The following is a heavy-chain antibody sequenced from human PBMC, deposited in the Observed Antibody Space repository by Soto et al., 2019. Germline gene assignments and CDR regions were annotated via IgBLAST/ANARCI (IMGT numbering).Heavy chain of an antibody. CDR3: AKADSDYAGRFSYYYMDV. V-gene: IGHV1-18*01. CDR2: ISGYNGNT. J-gene: IGHJ6*03. D-gene: IGHD6-25*01. CDR1: GYTFRSYG. Sequence: ASVKVSCKASGYTFRSYGISWVRQAPGQGLEWMGWISGYNGNTHYSQKFQCKVTMTTDTSTSTAYMELRNLRSDDTAVYYCAKADSDYAGRFSYYYMDVWGTGTMVTVPS.